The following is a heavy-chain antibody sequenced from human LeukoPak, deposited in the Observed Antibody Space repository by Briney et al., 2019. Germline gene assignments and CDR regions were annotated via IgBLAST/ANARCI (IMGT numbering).Heavy chain of an antibody. J-gene: IGHJ2*01. CDR2: ISAYNGNT. Sequence: ASVKLSCKASGYTFTSYGISWVRQAPGQGLEWMGWISAYNGNTNYAQKLQGRVTMTTDTSTSTAYMELRSLRSDDTAVYYCARDRRKEYYYDSSGYRYFDLWGRGTLVTVSS. CDR3: ARDRRKEYYYDSSGYRYFDL. V-gene: IGHV1-18*01. D-gene: IGHD3-22*01. CDR1: GYTFTSYG.